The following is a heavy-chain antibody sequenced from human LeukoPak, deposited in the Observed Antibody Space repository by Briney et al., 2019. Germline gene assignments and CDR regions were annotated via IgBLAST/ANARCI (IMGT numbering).Heavy chain of an antibody. D-gene: IGHD1-26*01. CDR2: ISDSSTSI. Sequence: GGSLRLACAASGFTFSGYGMSWVRQARGKGLEWVSYISDSSTSIYYADSVAGRFTISRDNAKNSLHLQMNSLRAEDTAVYYCARDRRWELLQNFGCFDLWGRGPRVTVSS. V-gene: IGHV3-48*01. J-gene: IGHJ2*01. CDR3: ARDRRWELLQNFGCFDL. CDR1: GFTFSGYG.